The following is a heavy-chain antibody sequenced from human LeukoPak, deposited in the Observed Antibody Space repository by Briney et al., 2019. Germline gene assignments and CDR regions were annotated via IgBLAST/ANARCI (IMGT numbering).Heavy chain of an antibody. V-gene: IGHV1-18*01. J-gene: IGHJ6*02. Sequence: ASVKVSCKASGYTFTSYGFSWVRQAPGQGLEWMGWINTFSGNTHYAQKLQGRVTMTTDTSTSTAYMELRSLRSDDTAVYYCARGGRSGSYYTYHYYGMDVWGQGTTVTVSS. D-gene: IGHD1-26*01. CDR1: GYTFTSYG. CDR3: ARGGRSGSYYTYHYYGMDV. CDR2: INTFSGNT.